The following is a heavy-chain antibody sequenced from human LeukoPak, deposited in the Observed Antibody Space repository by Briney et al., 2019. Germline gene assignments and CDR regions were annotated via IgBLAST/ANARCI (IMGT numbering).Heavy chain of an antibody. V-gene: IGHV4-4*07. CDR1: GGSISSYY. J-gene: IGHJ4*02. CDR3: ARDNNFDILTGYYQYYFDY. CDR2: IYTSGST. D-gene: IGHD3-9*01. Sequence: PSETLSLTCTVSGGSISSYYWSWIRQPAGKGREWSGRIYTSGSTNYNPSLKSRVTMSVDTSKNQFSLKLSSVTAADTAVYYCARDNNFDILTGYYQYYFDYWGQGTLVTVSS.